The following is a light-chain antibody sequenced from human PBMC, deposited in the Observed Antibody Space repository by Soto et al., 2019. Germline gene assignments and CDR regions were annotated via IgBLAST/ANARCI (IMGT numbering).Light chain of an antibody. CDR2: SNT. CDR1: SSNIGSNT. V-gene: IGLV1-44*01. Sequence: QAVVTQPPSASGTPGQRVTISCSGSSSNIGSNTVNWYQQFPGTAPKLLIYSNTQRPSGVPARFSGSKSGTSASLAISGLQSDDEPDYYCATWDDSLNAWVFGGGTKVTVL. CDR3: ATWDDSLNAWV. J-gene: IGLJ3*02.